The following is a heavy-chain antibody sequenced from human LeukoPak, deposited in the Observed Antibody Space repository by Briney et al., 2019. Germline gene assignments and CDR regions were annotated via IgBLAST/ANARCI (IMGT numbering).Heavy chain of an antibody. CDR1: GFTFSDYY. CDR3: AREYYYGMDV. V-gene: IGHV3-11*06. J-gene: IGHJ6*04. CDR2: ISGNSGNT. Sequence: GGSLRLSCAASGFTFSDYYMTWTRQAPGKGLEWVSYISGNSGNTNYADSVKGRFTISRDNAKNALYLQMNSPRAEDTAVYYCAREYYYGMDVWGKGTTVTVSS.